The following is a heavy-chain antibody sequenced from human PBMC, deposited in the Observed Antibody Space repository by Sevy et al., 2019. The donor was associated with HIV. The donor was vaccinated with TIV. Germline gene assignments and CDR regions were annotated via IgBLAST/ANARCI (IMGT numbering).Heavy chain of an antibody. V-gene: IGHV3-23*01. D-gene: IGHD2-2*01. J-gene: IGHJ6*02. Sequence: GGSLRLSCAASGFTFSSYAMSWVRQAPGKGLEWVSAISGSGGSTYYADSVKGRFTISRDNSKNTLYLQMNSLRAEDTAVYYCAKAREFGCSSTSCYYYYGMDVWGQGTTVTVSS. CDR2: ISGSGGST. CDR3: AKAREFGCSSTSCYYYYGMDV. CDR1: GFTFSSYA.